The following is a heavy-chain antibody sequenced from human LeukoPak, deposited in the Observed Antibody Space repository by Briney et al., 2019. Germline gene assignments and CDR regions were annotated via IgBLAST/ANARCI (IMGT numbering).Heavy chain of an antibody. V-gene: IGHV3-30*03. Sequence: PGRSLRLSCAASGFTFSSYGMHWVRQAPGKGLEWVAVISYDGSNKYYADSVKGRFTISRDNSKNTLYLQMNSLRAEDTAVYYCARDWTRYSYGYNFDYWGQGTLVTVSS. CDR2: ISYDGSNK. D-gene: IGHD5-18*01. CDR1: GFTFSSYG. J-gene: IGHJ4*02. CDR3: ARDWTRYSYGYNFDY.